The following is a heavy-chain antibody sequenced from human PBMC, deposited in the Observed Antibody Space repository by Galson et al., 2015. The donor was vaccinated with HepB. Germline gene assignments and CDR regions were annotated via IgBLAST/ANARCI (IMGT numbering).Heavy chain of an antibody. CDR1: GFTFSSYA. J-gene: IGHJ4*02. CDR2: ISSNGGST. D-gene: IGHD6-19*01. Sequence: SLRLSCAASGFTFSSYAMHWVRQAPGKGLEYVSAISSNGGSTYYADSVKGRFTISRDNSKNTLYLQMSSLRAEDTAVYYCVKDQVPQQWLVQPFDYWGQGTLVTVSS. V-gene: IGHV3-64D*06. CDR3: VKDQVPQQWLVQPFDY.